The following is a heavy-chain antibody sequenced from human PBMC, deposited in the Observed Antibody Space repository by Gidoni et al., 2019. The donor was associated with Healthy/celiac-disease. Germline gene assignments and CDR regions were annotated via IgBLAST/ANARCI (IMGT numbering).Heavy chain of an antibody. D-gene: IGHD3-22*01. Sequence: QLPLLESGGGLSRLGSPWSPSFEPSVLPSGSYPIHWVRQAPGKWLGLVAVISYDGSNKYYACSVKGRFTISRDNSKNTLYLQMNSLRAEDTAVYYCARGSEEYYYDRTGGRAFQHWGQGTLVTVSS. CDR3: ARGSEEYYYDRTGGRAFQH. CDR2: ISYDGSNK. J-gene: IGHJ1*01. V-gene: IGHV3-30-3*01. CDR1: VLPSGSYP.